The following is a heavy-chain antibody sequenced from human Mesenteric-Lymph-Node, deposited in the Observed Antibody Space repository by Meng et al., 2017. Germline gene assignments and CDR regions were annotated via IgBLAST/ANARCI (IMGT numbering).Heavy chain of an antibody. D-gene: IGHD1-26*01. CDR3: ARGAGEILRGSETDY. V-gene: IGHV4-59*12. CDR2: IFYTGNP. CDR1: GGSISSYY. J-gene: IGHJ4*02. Sequence: SETLSLTCTVSGGSISSYYWGWFRQPPGKPLECIGYIFYTGNPTYNPSLQSRVTISVDRSKNQFSLKLSSVTAADTAVYYCARGAGEILRGSETDYWGQGTLVTVSS.